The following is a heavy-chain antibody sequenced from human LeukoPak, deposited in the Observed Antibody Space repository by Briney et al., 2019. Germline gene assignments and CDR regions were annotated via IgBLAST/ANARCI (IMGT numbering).Heavy chain of an antibody. CDR3: ARGATGTTFDY. V-gene: IGHV3-20*04. Sequence: GGSLRLSCAASGFPFSSYAMSWVRQAPGKGLEWVSGINWNGGSTGYADSVKGRFTISRDNAKNSLYLQMNSLRAEDTALYYCARGATGTTFDYWGQGTLVTVSS. CDR1: GFPFSSYA. CDR2: INWNGGST. D-gene: IGHD1-1*01. J-gene: IGHJ4*02.